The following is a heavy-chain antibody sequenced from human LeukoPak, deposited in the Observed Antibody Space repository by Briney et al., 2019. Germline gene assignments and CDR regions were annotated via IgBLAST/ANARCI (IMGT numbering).Heavy chain of an antibody. Sequence: GGSLRLSCAASGFTLNTSGMHWVRQAPGKGLEWVAFIRFDGSSKYYADSVKGRFTISRDNSKNTLYLQMKSLRPEDTAVYYCARGDGYCSSASCSGNWGQGTLVTVSS. V-gene: IGHV3-30*02. D-gene: IGHD2-2*03. J-gene: IGHJ4*02. CDR3: ARGDGYCSSASCSGN. CDR2: IRFDGSSK. CDR1: GFTLNTSG.